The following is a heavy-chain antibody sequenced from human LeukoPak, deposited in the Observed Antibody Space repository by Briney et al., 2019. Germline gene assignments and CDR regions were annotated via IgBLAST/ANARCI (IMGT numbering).Heavy chain of an antibody. CDR2: IYSGSST. CDR3: AKSGSVRGDLDYYYYYMDV. D-gene: IGHD3-10*01. CDR1: GFSVSSHY. Sequence: PGRSLRLSCAASGFSVSSHYMNWVRQAPGKGLEWVSVIYSGSSTYYADSAKGRFTISRDNFKNTLYLQMNSLRAEDTAVYYCAKSGSVRGDLDYYYYYMDVWGKGTTVTISS. J-gene: IGHJ6*03. V-gene: IGHV3-53*05.